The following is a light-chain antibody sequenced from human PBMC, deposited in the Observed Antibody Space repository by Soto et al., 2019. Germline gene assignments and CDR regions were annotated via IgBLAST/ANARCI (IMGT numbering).Light chain of an antibody. Sequence: QSVLTQPASVSGSPGQSITISCTGTSSDVGLYDYASWYQQHPGKAPQLMIYAVSNRPSGVSNRFSASKSGNPASLFISGLQAEDEADYYCSSYTSDSSYVFGSGTKVTVL. V-gene: IGLV2-14*01. CDR2: AVS. J-gene: IGLJ1*01. CDR1: SSDVGLYDY. CDR3: SSYTSDSSYV.